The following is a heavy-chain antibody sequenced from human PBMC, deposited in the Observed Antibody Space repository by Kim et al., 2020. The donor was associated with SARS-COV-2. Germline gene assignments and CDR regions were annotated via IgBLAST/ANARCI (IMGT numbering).Heavy chain of an antibody. CDR2: ISYDGSNK. Sequence: GGSLRLSCAASGFTFSSYAMHWVRQAPGKGLEWVAVISYDGSNKYYADSVKGRFTISRDNSKNTLYLQMNSLRAEDTAVYYCARAPGGGSGSPFFYYYYG. J-gene: IGHJ6*01. V-gene: IGHV3-30*04. CDR1: GFTFSSYA. D-gene: IGHD3-10*01. CDR3: ARAPGGGSGSPFFYYYYG.